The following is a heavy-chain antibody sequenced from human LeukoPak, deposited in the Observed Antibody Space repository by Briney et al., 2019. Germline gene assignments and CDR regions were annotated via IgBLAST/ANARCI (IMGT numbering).Heavy chain of an antibody. CDR2: IYYSGST. Sequence: KTSETLSLTCTVSGGSIRSYYWSWIRQPPGKGLEWIGYIYYSGSTNYNPSLESRVTISIDTSKNQFSLKLSSVTAADTAVYYCAGSTGTTVRDSWGQGTLVTVSS. D-gene: IGHD1-7*01. J-gene: IGHJ4*02. V-gene: IGHV4-59*08. CDR1: GGSIRSYY. CDR3: AGSTGTTVRDS.